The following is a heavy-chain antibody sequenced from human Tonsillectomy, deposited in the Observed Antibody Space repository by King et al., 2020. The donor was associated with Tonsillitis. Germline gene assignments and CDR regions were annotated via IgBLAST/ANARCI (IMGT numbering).Heavy chain of an antibody. D-gene: IGHD2-21*01. CDR2: ISFEGSTK. CDR1: GFIFRTYA. Sequence: VQLVESGGGVVQPGRSLRLSCAASGFIFRTYAMHWVRQAPGKGLEWVALISFEGSTKFYADSVKGRFIISRDNSANRQHLQMNSLSGEDTAVYYCARDLVPVLGHTSYSGFDVWGQGTTVTVSS. CDR3: ARDLVPVLGHTSYSGFDV. V-gene: IGHV3-30-3*01. J-gene: IGHJ6*02.